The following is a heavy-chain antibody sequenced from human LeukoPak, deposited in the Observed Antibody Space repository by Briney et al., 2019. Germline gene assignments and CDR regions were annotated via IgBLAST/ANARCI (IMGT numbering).Heavy chain of an antibody. CDR1: GFTVSSNY. CDR3: AKAGKADVPQY. J-gene: IGHJ4*02. D-gene: IGHD1-14*01. CDR2: IYSGGST. V-gene: IGHV3-66*01. Sequence: GGSLRLSCAASGFTVSSNYMSWVHQAPGKGLEWVSVIYSGGSTYYADSVKGRFTISRDNSKNTLYLQMNSLRAEDTAVYYCAKAGKADVPQYWGQGTLVTVSS.